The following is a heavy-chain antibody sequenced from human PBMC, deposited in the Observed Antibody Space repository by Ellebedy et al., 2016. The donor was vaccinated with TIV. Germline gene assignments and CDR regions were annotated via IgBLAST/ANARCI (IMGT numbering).Heavy chain of an antibody. V-gene: IGHV3-21*01. CDR2: ISSSSSYI. D-gene: IGHD5-12*01. CDR1: GFTFSTYS. CDR3: ARGGQSGYDFDY. Sequence: PGGSLRLSCAASGFTFSTYSMNWVRQAPGKGLEWVSSISSSSSYIYYADSVKGRFTISRDNAKHSLYLQMNSLRAEDTAVYYCARGGQSGYDFDYWGQGTLVTVSS. J-gene: IGHJ4*02.